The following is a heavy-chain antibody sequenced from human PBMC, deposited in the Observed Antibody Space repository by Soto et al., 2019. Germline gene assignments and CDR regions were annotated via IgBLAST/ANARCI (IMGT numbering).Heavy chain of an antibody. J-gene: IGHJ5*02. D-gene: IGHD3-10*01. CDR2: IIPIFGTA. CDR1: GGTFSSYA. V-gene: IGHV1-69*01. Sequence: QVQLVQSGAEVKKPGSSVKVSCKASGGTFSSYAISWVRQAPGQGLEWMGGIIPIFGTANYAQKFQGRVTITAGESTSTAYMELSSLRSEDTAVYYCARGGPYYYGSGSYHNWFDPWGQGTLVTVSS. CDR3: ARGGPYYYGSGSYHNWFDP.